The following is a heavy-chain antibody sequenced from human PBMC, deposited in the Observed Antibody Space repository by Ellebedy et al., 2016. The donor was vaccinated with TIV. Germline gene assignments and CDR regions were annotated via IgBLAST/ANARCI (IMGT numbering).Heavy chain of an antibody. CDR1: GFSFSNYE. J-gene: IGHJ4*02. CDR2: ISDSGSTT. Sequence: GESLKISCVASGFSFSNYEMNWVRQPPGKGLEWVSYISDSGSTTYYADSVKGRFTISRDNSKNTLHLQMNSLRAEDTAVYYCARDSTNHYFDYWGQGTLVTVSS. V-gene: IGHV3-48*03. CDR3: ARDSTNHYFDY.